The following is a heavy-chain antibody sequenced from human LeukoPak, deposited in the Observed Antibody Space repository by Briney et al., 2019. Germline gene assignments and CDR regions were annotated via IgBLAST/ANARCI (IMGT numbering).Heavy chain of an antibody. CDR1: GGSISRSDW. D-gene: IGHD5-24*01. Sequence: PSGTLSLTCAVSGGSISRSDWWSWVRPSPGKGLEWIGEIFHSGSTKYNPSLKSRVTISVDKSKNQFSLNLTSVTAADTAMYYCARDASLQTGAFDVWGQGTMLTVSS. V-gene: IGHV4-4*02. CDR2: IFHSGST. CDR3: ARDASLQTGAFDV. J-gene: IGHJ3*01.